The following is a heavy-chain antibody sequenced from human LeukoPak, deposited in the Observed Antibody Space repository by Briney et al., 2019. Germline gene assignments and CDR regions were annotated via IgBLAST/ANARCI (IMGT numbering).Heavy chain of an antibody. CDR3: ARRPLGAFGEVLNFDS. Sequence: PSETLSLTCGVSSEFFSGYYWGWIRQPPGRGLEWIGDINDSGTTKYNPTLKNRVTITIDTSKKQFSLNVNSVTAADTAVYYCARRPLGAFGEVLNFDSWGQGTPVTVSS. V-gene: IGHV4-34*01. D-gene: IGHD3-10*01. CDR1: SEFFSGYY. J-gene: IGHJ4*02. CDR2: INDSGTT.